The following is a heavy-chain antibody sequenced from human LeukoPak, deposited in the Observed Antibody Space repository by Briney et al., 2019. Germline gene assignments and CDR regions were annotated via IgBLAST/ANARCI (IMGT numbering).Heavy chain of an antibody. CDR1: GYTFTGYF. Sequence: GESLKISWKGSGYTFTGYFMHWGRQAPGQGLELRGRINPTSAGTTYEQKFQGRVTMTRETSISTAYMELSRLRSDDTAVYYCASSIVYCSSTSCYFNWGQGTLVTVSS. V-gene: IGHV1-2*02. D-gene: IGHD2-2*01. CDR2: INPTSAGT. J-gene: IGHJ4*02. CDR3: ASSIVYCSSTSCYFN.